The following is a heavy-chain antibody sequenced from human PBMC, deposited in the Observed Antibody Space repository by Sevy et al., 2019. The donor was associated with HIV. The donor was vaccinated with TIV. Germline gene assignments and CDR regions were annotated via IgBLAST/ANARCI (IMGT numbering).Heavy chain of an antibody. CDR3: ARDSDHYDILTGYYPFDY. CDR2: INPSGGST. V-gene: IGHV1-46*01. CDR1: GYTFTSYY. Sequence: ASVKVSCKASGYTFTSYYMHWVRQAPGQGLEWMGIINPSGGSTSYAQKFQGRVTMTRDTSTSTVYMELSSLRSEDTAVYYCARDSDHYDILTGYYPFDYWGQGTLVTVSS. D-gene: IGHD3-9*01. J-gene: IGHJ4*02.